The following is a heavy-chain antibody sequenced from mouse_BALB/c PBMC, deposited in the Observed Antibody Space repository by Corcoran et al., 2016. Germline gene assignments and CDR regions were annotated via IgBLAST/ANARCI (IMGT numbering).Heavy chain of an antibody. CDR2: INPTNGGT. Sequence: EVLLQQSGPELVKPGTSVKIPCKASGYTFTDYNMDWVKQSHGKSLEWIGDINPTNGGTIYNQKFKGKATLTVDKSSSTAYMEIRSLTSEDAAVYYCARRDYFGSSPSDYWGQGTTLTVSS. D-gene: IGHD1-1*01. J-gene: IGHJ2*01. V-gene: IGHV1-18*01. CDR1: GYTFTDYN. CDR3: ARRDYFGSSPSDY.